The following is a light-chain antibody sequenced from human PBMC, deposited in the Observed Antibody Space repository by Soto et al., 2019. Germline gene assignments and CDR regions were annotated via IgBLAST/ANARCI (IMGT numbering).Light chain of an antibody. CDR1: SSDIGSYNY. J-gene: IGLJ2*01. Sequence: QSVLTQPVSVSGSPGQSITISCTGTSSDIGSYNYVSWYQQHPGRAPQLILYDVSYRPSGVSNRFSGSKSGNTASLTISGLQAEDEADYYCSSCTSSSTIFGGGTKVTVL. CDR2: DVS. CDR3: SSCTSSSTI. V-gene: IGLV2-14*03.